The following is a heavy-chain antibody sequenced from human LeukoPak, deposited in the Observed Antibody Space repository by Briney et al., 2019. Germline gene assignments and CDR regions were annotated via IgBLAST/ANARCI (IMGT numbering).Heavy chain of an antibody. CDR1: GGSISPYY. D-gene: IGHD6-13*01. V-gene: IGHV4-59*12. CDR2: VYHRGST. CDR3: ARDAGGSIAAALSAFDI. Sequence: SETLSLTCTVSGGSISPYYWSWIRQPPGKGLEWIGYVYHRGSTNYNPSLKSRVTISIDTSKNQFSLKLRSVTAADTAVYYCARDAGGSIAAALSAFDIWGQGTMVTVSS. J-gene: IGHJ3*02.